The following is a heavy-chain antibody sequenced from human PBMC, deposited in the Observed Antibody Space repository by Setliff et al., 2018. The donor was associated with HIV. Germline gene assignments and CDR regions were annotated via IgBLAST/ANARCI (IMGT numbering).Heavy chain of an antibody. CDR2: IYNGGNT. CDR1: GVSINTYY. CDR3: ARGSRGYSYAYYYYDMDV. D-gene: IGHD5-18*01. V-gene: IGHV4-59*01. Sequence: SETLSLTCSVSGVSINTYYGSWIRQPPGKGLEWFGYIYNGGNTNYNPSLESRVSMSLDTSKNQFSLKLSSVTAADTAVYYCARGSRGYSYAYYYYDMDVWGKGTTVTVSS. J-gene: IGHJ6*03.